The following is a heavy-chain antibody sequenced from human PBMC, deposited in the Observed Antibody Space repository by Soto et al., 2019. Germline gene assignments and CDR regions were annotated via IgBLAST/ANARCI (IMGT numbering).Heavy chain of an antibody. J-gene: IGHJ6*02. D-gene: IGHD1-26*01. CDR3: ARYKVGATRYYYYGMDV. V-gene: IGHV4-34*01. CDR1: GGSFSGYY. CDR2: INHSGST. Sequence: SETLSLTCAVYGGSFSGYYWSWIRQPPGKGLEWIGEINHSGSTNYNPSLKSRVTISVDTSKNQFSLKLSSVTAADTAVYYCARYKVGATRYYYYGMDVWGQGTTVTVSS.